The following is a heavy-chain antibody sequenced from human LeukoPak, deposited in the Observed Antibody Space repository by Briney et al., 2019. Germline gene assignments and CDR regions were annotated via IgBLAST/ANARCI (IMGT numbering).Heavy chain of an antibody. J-gene: IGHJ4*02. D-gene: IGHD3-22*01. V-gene: IGHV4-34*01. CDR1: GGSFSGYY. CDR3: ARGPPYYYDSSGYYRFDY. Sequence: PSETLSLTCALYGGSFSGYYWSGIRQPPGKGLEWIGEINHSGTTKYNPSLKSRVTISVDTSKNQFSLKVTSVTAADTAVYYCARGPPYYYDSSGYYRFDYWGQGTLVTVSS. CDR2: INHSGTT.